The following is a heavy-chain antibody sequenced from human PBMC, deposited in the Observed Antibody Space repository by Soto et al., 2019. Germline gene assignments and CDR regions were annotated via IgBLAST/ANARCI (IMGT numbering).Heavy chain of an antibody. CDR1: GGSISSGDYY. CDR2: IYYSGST. V-gene: IGHV4-30-4*01. CDR3: ARAIWSRHGMDV. Sequence: LSLTCTVSGGSISSGDYYWSWIRQPPGKGLEWIGYIYYSGSTYYNPSLKSRVTISVDTSKNQFSLKLSSVTAADTAVYYCARAIWSRHGMDVWGQGTTVTVSS. D-gene: IGHD3-3*01. J-gene: IGHJ6*02.